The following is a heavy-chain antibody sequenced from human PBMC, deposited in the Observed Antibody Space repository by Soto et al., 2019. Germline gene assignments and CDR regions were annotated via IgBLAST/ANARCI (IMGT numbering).Heavy chain of an antibody. D-gene: IGHD6-25*01. CDR2: ISSSSSYI. Sequence: EVQLVESGGGLVKPGGSLRLSCAASGFTFSSYSMNWVRQAPGKGLEWVSSISSSSSYIYYADSVKGRFTISRDNAKNSLYLQMNSLRAEDTAVYYCARHRGSPPQIDYWGQGTLVTVSS. CDR3: ARHRGSPPQIDY. CDR1: GFTFSSYS. J-gene: IGHJ4*02. V-gene: IGHV3-21*01.